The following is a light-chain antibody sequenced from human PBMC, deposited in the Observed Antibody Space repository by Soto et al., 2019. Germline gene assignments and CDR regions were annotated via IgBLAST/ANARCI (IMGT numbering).Light chain of an antibody. V-gene: IGKV3-15*01. CDR1: QSVGSA. J-gene: IGKJ4*01. CDR3: QQYKNWPPLT. CDR2: GAS. Sequence: EIVMTQSPATLSVSPGETATLSCRASQSVGSAVAWYQHKPGQAPRLRIVGASIRATGVPGRFSGGGSGTEFTLTICSLQSEDFAVYYCQQYKNWPPLTFGGGTTVEIK.